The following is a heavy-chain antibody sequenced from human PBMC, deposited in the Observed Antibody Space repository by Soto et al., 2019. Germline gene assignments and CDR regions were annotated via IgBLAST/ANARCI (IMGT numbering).Heavy chain of an antibody. CDR1: GFTFSSYA. CDR2: ISGSGGST. CDR3: ARDSYDFWSGYFVYYYYGMDV. J-gene: IGHJ6*02. V-gene: IGHV3-23*01. D-gene: IGHD3-3*01. Sequence: GGSLRLSCAASGFTFSSYAMSWVRQAPGKGLEWVSAISGSGGSTYYADSVKGRFTISRDNAKNSLYLQMNSLRAEDTAVYYCARDSYDFWSGYFVYYYYGMDVWGQGTTVTVSS.